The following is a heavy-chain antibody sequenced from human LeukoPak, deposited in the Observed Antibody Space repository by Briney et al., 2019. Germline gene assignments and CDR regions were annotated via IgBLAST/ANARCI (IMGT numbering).Heavy chain of an antibody. CDR2: ITNRGSYL. Sequence: GGSLRLSCTASGFTFSSYSMNWVRQAPGKGLEWVSSITNRGSYLYYVDSVKGRFTISRDNAKNSLYLQMNSLRAEDTSVYYCAELGITMIGGVWGKGTTVTISS. CDR1: GFTFSSYS. CDR3: AELGITMIGGV. J-gene: IGHJ6*04. V-gene: IGHV3-21*01. D-gene: IGHD3-10*02.